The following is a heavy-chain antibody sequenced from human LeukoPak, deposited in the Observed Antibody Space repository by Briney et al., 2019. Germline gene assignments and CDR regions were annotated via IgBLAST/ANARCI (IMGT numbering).Heavy chain of an antibody. V-gene: IGHV3-21*01. CDR1: GFTFSSYS. J-gene: IGHJ4*02. Sequence: GGSLRLSCAASGFTFSSYSMNWVRQAPGKGLEWVSFITSSSSYIYYADSVKGRFTISRDNAKNTLFLQMSSLRAEDTAVYFCAREILAPGETHDYWGQGTLVTVSS. CDR3: AREILAPGETHDY. CDR2: ITSSSSYI.